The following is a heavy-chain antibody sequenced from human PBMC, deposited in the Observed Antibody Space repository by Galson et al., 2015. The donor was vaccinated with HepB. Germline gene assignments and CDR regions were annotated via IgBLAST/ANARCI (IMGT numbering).Heavy chain of an antibody. Sequence: TLSLTCTVSGGSISSGSYYWGWIRQPAGKGLEWIGRIYTSGSTNYNPSLKSRVTISVDTSKNQFSLKLSSVTAADTAVYYCARDRRGGELRYFDWFAWFDPWGQGTLVTVSS. D-gene: IGHD3-9*01. CDR2: IYTSGST. CDR3: ARDRRGGELRYFDWFAWFDP. V-gene: IGHV4-61*02. CDR1: GGSISSGSYY. J-gene: IGHJ5*02.